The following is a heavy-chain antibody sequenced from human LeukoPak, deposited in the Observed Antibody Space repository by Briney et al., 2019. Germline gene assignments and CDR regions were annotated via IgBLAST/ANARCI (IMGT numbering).Heavy chain of an antibody. CDR1: GFSFSSYG. Sequence: PGGSLRLSCAASGFSFSSYGMHWVRQAPGKGLEWVACMRSDGSTKYYADSVKGRFTISRDNSKKTLYLQMNSLRPEDTAVYYCAKGYDSSGYYLDYWGQGTLVTVSP. CDR2: MRSDGSTK. J-gene: IGHJ4*02. CDR3: AKGYDSSGYYLDY. D-gene: IGHD3-22*01. V-gene: IGHV3-30*02.